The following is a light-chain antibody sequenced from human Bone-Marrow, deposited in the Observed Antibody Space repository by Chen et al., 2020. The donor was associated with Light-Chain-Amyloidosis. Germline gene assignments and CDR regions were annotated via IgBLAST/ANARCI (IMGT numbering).Light chain of an antibody. V-gene: IGLV3-25*03. CDR3: QSADXXXTYEVI. J-gene: IGLJ2*01. CDR2: RDT. CDR1: DLPTKY. Sequence: SXXLTXXPSVXXSPGQTARITXSGDDLPTKYAXWYQXXPGQAXVLVIHRDTERPXGXSEXXXGSXXGTTATLTISGVQXXDEADYHCQSADXXXTYEVIFGGGTELTVL.